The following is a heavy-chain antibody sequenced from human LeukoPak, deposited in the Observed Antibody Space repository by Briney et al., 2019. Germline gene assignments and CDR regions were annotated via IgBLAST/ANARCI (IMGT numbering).Heavy chain of an antibody. CDR3: ARNRGGRSMDV. CDR2: IYRDGSS. D-gene: IGHD3-16*01. CDR1: GFTVSSNY. J-gene: IGHJ6*02. Sequence: GGSLRLSCTASGFTVSSNYMTWVRKAPGKGLEWVSFIYRDGSSYYTDSVQDRFTMSRDNSKNTLYLQMNSLRAEDTAVYYCARNRGGRSMDVWGQGTTVTVTS. V-gene: IGHV3-66*01.